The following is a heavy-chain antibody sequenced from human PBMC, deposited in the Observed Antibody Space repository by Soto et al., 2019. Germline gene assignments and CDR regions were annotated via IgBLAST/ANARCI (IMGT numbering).Heavy chain of an antibody. D-gene: IGHD2-2*01. CDR3: AKGLVPAAKTSLNDY. Sequence: GGSLRLSCVATGFSFRNYAMNWVRQAPGKGLEWVSTISDNGGSTFYADSVKGRFTISRDNSKKTLYLQMNSLRAEDTAVYYCAKGLVPAAKTSLNDYWGQGTLVTVSS. CDR2: ISDNGGST. J-gene: IGHJ4*02. CDR1: GFSFRNYA. V-gene: IGHV3-23*01.